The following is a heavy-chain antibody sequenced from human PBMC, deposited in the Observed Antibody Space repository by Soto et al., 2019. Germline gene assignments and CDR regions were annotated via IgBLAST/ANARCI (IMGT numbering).Heavy chain of an antibody. CDR3: ARTQTPHVVPAATDYFDY. V-gene: IGHV3-23*01. J-gene: IGHJ4*02. CDR2: ISGSGGST. Sequence: GGSLRLSCAASGFTFSSYAMSWVRQAPGKGLEWVSAISGSGGSTYYADSVKGRFTISRDNSKNTLYLQMNSLRAEDTAVYYCARTQTPHVVPAATDYFDYWGQGTLVTVSS. CDR1: GFTFSSYA. D-gene: IGHD2-2*01.